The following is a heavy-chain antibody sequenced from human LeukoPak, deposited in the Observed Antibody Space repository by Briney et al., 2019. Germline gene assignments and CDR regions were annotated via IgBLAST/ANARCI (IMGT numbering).Heavy chain of an antibody. J-gene: IGHJ6*02. V-gene: IGHV5-51*01. CDR3: ERHYGGGEYYYGMDV. D-gene: IGHD2-21*01. CDR2: IYPGDSDT. CDR1: GYSFTNYW. Sequence: GESLKISCKGSGYSFTNYWIGWVRQMPGKGLEWMGIIYPGDSDTRYSPSFQGQVTISADKSISTAYLQWSSLKASDTAMYYYERHYGGGEYYYGMDVWGQGTTVTVAS.